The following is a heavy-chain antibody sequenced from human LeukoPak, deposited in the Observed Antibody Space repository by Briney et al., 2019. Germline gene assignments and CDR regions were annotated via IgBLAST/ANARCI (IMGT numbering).Heavy chain of an antibody. D-gene: IGHD2-21*02. V-gene: IGHV3-21*01. CDR3: ARDRGGDYYSSDY. CDR1: GFTFSSYS. Sequence: GGSLRLSCAASGFTFSSYSMNWVRQAPGKGLEWVSSISSSSSYIYYADSVKGRFTISRDNAKNSLYLQMNSLRAEDTAVYYCARDRGGDYYSSDYWGQGTLVTVSS. J-gene: IGHJ4*02. CDR2: ISSSSSYI.